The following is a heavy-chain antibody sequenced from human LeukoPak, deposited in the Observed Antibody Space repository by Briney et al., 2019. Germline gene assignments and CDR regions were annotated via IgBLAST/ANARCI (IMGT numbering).Heavy chain of an antibody. J-gene: IGHJ4*02. Sequence: HPGRSLRLSCAASGFTFSTYAMHWVRQAPGKGLQWVAVISYDGSNKYYADSVKSRFTISRDNSKNMLYLQMNSLRAEDTAVYYCASAKAGYSSSLIDYWGQGTLVTVSS. V-gene: IGHV3-30-3*01. CDR1: GFTFSTYA. D-gene: IGHD6-6*01. CDR2: ISYDGSNK. CDR3: ASAKAGYSSSLIDY.